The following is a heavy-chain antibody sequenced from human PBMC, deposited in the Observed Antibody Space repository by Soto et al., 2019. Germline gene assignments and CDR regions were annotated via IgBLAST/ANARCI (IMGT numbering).Heavy chain of an antibody. CDR1: GYTFTSYY. D-gene: IGHD6-6*01. Sequence: ASVKVSCKASGYTFTSYYMHWVRQAPGQGLEWMGIINPSGGSTSYAQKFQGRVTMTRDTSTSTAYMELSSLRSEDTAVYYCARVVSPRVVSSPRSYYYYYMDGRGKRTTDTGSS. V-gene: IGHV1-46*03. CDR3: ARVVSPRVVSSPRSYYYYYMDG. J-gene: IGHJ6*03. CDR2: INPSGGST.